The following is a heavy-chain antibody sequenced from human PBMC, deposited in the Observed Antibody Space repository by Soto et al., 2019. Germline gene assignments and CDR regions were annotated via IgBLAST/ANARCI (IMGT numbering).Heavy chain of an antibody. J-gene: IGHJ4*02. CDR1: GFTFSSYA. D-gene: IGHD1-26*01. V-gene: IGHV3-30-3*01. CDR3: ARDRRPIVGGYYFDY. Sequence: QVQLVESGGGVVQPGRSLRLSCAASGFTFSSYAMHWVRQAPGKGLEWVAVISYDGSNKYYADSVKGRFTISRDNSKNTPYLQMNSLRAEDTAVYYCARDRRPIVGGYYFDYWGQGTLVTVSS. CDR2: ISYDGSNK.